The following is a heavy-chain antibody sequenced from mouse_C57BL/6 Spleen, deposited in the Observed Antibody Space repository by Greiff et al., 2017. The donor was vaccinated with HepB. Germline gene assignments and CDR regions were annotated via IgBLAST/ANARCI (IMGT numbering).Heavy chain of an antibody. V-gene: IGHV5-17*01. CDR3: ARMDYYGRLYGYFDV. CDR1: GFTFSDYG. CDR2: ISSGSSTI. D-gene: IGHD1-1*01. J-gene: IGHJ1*03. Sequence: DVHLVESGGGLVKPGGSLKLSCAASGFTFSDYGMHWVRQAPEKGLEWVAYISSGSSTIYYADTVKGRFTISRDNAKNTLFLQMTSLRSEYSAMYYCARMDYYGRLYGYFDVWGTGTTVTVSS.